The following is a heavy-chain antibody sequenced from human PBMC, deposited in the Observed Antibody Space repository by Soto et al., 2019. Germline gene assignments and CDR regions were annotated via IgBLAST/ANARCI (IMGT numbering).Heavy chain of an antibody. J-gene: IGHJ5*02. CDR3: ASIYDSSGYYYGNNWFDP. CDR1: GGSISSGGSS. CDR2: IYYSGGT. D-gene: IGHD3-22*01. V-gene: IGHV4-31*11. Sequence: SETLSLTCAVSGGSISSGGSSWSWIRQHPGKGLEWIGYIYYSGGTYYNPSLKSRVTISVDTSKNQFSLELSSVTAADTAVYYCASIYDSSGYYYGNNWFDPWGQGTL.